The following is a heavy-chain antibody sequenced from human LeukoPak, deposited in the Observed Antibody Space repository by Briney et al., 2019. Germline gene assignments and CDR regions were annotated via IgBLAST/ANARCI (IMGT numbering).Heavy chain of an antibody. CDR2: IYYTGST. D-gene: IGHD6-19*01. J-gene: IGHJ2*01. CDR1: RDSISTYY. CDR3: ARHWMAVAPYWYFDL. V-gene: IGHV4-59*08. Sequence: PSETLSLTCTVSRDSISTYYWSWIRQPPGKGLEWIGYIYYTGSTNYNPSLKSRVTISVDTSKNEFSLKLSSVIAADTAMYYCARHWMAVAPYWYFDLWGHGTLVTVSS.